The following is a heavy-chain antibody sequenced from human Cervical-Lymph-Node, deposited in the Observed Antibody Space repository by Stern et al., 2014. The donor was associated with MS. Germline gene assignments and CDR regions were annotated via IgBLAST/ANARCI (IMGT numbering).Heavy chain of an antibody. CDR1: VGTFSNYA. CDR3: ARGWSYDILTAYSY. V-gene: IGHV1-69*01. J-gene: IGHJ4*02. CDR2: IIPIFGTA. Sequence: VQLVESGAEVKKPGSSVKVSCKASVGTFSNYAISWVRQAPGQGLEWMGGIIPIFGTANYAQKFQGRVTITADESTSTAYMELSSLRSEDTALYYCARGWSYDILTAYSYWGQGTLVTVSS. D-gene: IGHD3-9*01.